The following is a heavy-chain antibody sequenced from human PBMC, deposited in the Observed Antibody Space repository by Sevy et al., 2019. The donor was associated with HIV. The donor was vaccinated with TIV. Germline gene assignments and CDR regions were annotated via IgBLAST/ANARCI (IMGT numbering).Heavy chain of an antibody. D-gene: IGHD3-10*01. CDR2: INPNSGGT. Sequence: ASMKVSCKASGYTFTGYYMHWVRQAPGQGLEWMGRINPNSGGTNNAQKFQGRVTMTRDTSISTAYAELSRLRSDDTAVYYCARFEVIHLSRVRGVGWFDPWGQGTLVTVSS. CDR1: GYTFTGYY. J-gene: IGHJ5*02. V-gene: IGHV1-2*06. CDR3: ARFEVIHLSRVRGVGWFDP.